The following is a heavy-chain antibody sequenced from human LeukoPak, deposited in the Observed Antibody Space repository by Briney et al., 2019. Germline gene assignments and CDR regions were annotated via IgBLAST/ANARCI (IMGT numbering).Heavy chain of an antibody. CDR1: GGSISSGGYS. D-gene: IGHD3-10*01. CDR2: IYHSGST. J-gene: IGHJ3*02. V-gene: IGHV4-30-2*01. CDR3: AXXPSYXGSGSYYAFDI. Sequence: SQTLSLTCAVSGGSISSGGYSWSWLRQPPGKGLEWIGYIYHSGSTYYNPSLKSRVTISVGRSKNQFSLKLSSVTAADTAVYXCAXXPSYXGSGSYYAFDIWGQGTMVTVSS.